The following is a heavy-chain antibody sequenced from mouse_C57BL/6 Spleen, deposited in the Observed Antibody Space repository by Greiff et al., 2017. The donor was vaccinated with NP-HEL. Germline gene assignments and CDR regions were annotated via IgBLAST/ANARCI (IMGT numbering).Heavy chain of an antibody. CDR3: AWGVTTPFDY. CDR1: GYTFTSYW. D-gene: IGHD2-2*01. V-gene: IGHV1-61*01. Sequence: QVQLQQPGAELVRPGSSVKLSCKASGYTFTSYWMDWVKQRPGQGLEWIGNIYPSDSETHYNQKFKDKATLTVDKSSSTAYMQLSSLTSEDSAVYYCAWGVTTPFDYWGQGTTLTVSS. CDR2: IYPSDSET. J-gene: IGHJ2*01.